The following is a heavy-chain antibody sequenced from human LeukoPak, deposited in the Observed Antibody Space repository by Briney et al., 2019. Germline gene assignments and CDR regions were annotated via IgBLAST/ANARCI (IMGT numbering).Heavy chain of an antibody. J-gene: IGHJ4*02. V-gene: IGHV3-74*01. CDR2: INSDGSWT. CDR1: GNYW. CDR3: VSFYETY. Sequence: GGSLRLSCAASGNYWMHWVRQAPGKGLEWVSQINSDGSWTSYADSVKGRFTISKDNAKNTVYLEMNSLRAEDTAVYYCVSFYETYWGRGTLVTVSS. D-gene: IGHD2/OR15-2a*01.